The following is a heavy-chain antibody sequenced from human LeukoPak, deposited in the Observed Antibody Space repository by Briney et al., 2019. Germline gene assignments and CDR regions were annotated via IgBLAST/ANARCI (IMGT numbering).Heavy chain of an antibody. CDR2: INSDGSIT. CDR3: AGGISATGGG. Sequence: GGSLRLSCVASGFTFSSYWMHWVRQAPGKGLVWVSRINSDGSITTYADSVKGRFTISRDNAKNTLYLQMNSLRAEDTAVYYCAGGISATGGGWGQGTMATVSS. CDR1: GFTFSSYW. V-gene: IGHV3-74*01. D-gene: IGHD6-13*01. J-gene: IGHJ3*01.